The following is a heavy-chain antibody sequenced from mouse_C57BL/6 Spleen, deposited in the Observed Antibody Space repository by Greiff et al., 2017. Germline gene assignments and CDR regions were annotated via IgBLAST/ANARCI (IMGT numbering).Heavy chain of an antibody. V-gene: IGHV1-55*01. D-gene: IGHD2-5*01. CDR3: ARHYSNYGVDY. Sequence: QVQLQQPGAELVKPGASVKMSCKASGYTFTSYWITWVKQRPGQGLEWIGDIYPGSSSTNYNEKFKSKATLTVDTSSSTAYMQLSSLTSEDSAVYYCARHYSNYGVDYWGQGTTLTVSS. CDR2: IYPGSSST. CDR1: GYTFTSYW. J-gene: IGHJ2*01.